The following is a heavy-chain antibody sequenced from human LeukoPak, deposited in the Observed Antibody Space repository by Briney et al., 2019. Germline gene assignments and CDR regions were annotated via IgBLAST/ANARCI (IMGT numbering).Heavy chain of an antibody. V-gene: IGHV4-39*07. D-gene: IGHD5-18*01. Sequence: PSETLSLTCTVSGSSISSSSYYWGWIRQPPGKGLEWIGEIYHSGSTNYSPSLKSRVTISVDKSKNQFSLKLSSVTAADTAVYYCARAFGYSYGYAYWGQGTLVTVSS. CDR2: IYHSGST. CDR3: ARAFGYSYGYAY. J-gene: IGHJ4*02. CDR1: GSSISSSSYY.